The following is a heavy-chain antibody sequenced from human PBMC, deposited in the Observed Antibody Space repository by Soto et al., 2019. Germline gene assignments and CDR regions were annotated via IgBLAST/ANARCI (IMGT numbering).Heavy chain of an antibody. V-gene: IGHV5-51*01. CDR2: IYPRDSDT. Sequence: GESLKISCKGSGYGFTSYWIGWVRQMPGKGLEWMGIIYPRDSDTRYSPSFEGQVTISADKSISTAYLQWSSLKASDTAIYYCVRRSDWFNLWGQGTLDTVSS. CDR3: VRRSDWFNL. CDR1: GYGFTSYW. J-gene: IGHJ5*02.